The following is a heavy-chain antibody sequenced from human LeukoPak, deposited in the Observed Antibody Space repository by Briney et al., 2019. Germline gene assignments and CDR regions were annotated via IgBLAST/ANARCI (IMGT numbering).Heavy chain of an antibody. CDR1: GFTFSNYG. J-gene: IGHJ4*02. CDR3: ARQAATLDY. Sequence: PGRSLRLSCAASGFTFSNYGMHWVRQAPGKGLEWVAAISYDGSNKYYADSVKGRFTISRDNSINTLYLQMNSLRAEDTAVYFCARQAATLDYWGQGTLVTVSS. D-gene: IGHD6-25*01. CDR2: ISYDGSNK. V-gene: IGHV3-30*19.